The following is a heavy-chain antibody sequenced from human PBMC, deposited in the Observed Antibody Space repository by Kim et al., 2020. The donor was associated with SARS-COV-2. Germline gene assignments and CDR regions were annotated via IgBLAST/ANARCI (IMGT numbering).Heavy chain of an antibody. CDR1: GFTFSSYS. J-gene: IGHJ4*02. D-gene: IGHD6-13*01. Sequence: GGSLRLSCAASGFTFSSYSMNWVRQAPGKGLEWVSYISSSSSTIYYADSVKGRFTISRDNAKNSLYLQMNSLRDEDTAVYYCARDGSLGSSWYRVRYFDYWGQGTLVTVSS. CDR2: ISSSSSTI. CDR3: ARDGSLGSSWYRVRYFDY. V-gene: IGHV3-48*02.